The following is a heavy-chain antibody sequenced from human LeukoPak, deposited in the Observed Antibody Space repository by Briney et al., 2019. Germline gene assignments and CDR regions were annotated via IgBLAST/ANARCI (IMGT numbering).Heavy chain of an antibody. V-gene: IGHV1-2*06. CDR1: GGTFSSYA. CDR3: AIGASLTRFDY. J-gene: IGHJ4*02. Sequence: ASVKVSCKASGGTFSSYAISWVRQAPGQGLEWMGRINPNSGGTNYAQKFQGRVTMTRDTSISTAYMELSRLRSDDTAVYYCAIGASLTRFDYWGQGTLVTVSS. CDR2: INPNSGGT.